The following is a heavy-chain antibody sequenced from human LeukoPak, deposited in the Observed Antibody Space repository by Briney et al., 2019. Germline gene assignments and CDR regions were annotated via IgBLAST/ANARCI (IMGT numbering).Heavy chain of an antibody. CDR3: ARDIGPCWFDP. CDR1: GFTFSSYA. CDR2: IKQDGSEK. V-gene: IGHV3-7*01. D-gene: IGHD3-16*02. J-gene: IGHJ5*02. Sequence: GGSLRLSCAASGFTFSSYAMSWVRQAPVKGLEWVANIKQDGSEKYYVDSVKGRFTISRDNAKNSLYLQMNSLRAEDTAVYYCARDIGPCWFDPWGQGTLVTVSS.